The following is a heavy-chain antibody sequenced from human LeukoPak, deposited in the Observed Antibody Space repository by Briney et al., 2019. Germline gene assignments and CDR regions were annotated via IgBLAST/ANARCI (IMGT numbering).Heavy chain of an antibody. CDR3: AKPGPKRWLRWRVDY. Sequence: PGGSLRLSCAASGFTFSSYAVSWVRQALEKGLEWVSAISGSGGSTYYADSVKGRFTISRDNSKNTLYLQMNSRRDEDTAVYYCAKPGPKRWLRWRVDYWGQGTLVTVSS. CDR1: GFTFSSYA. J-gene: IGHJ4*02. V-gene: IGHV3-23*01. D-gene: IGHD5-24*01. CDR2: ISGSGGST.